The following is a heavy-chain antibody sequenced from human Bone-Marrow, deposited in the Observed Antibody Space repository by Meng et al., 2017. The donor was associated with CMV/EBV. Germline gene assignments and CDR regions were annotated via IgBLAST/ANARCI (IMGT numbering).Heavy chain of an antibody. D-gene: IGHD3-9*01. Sequence: FTSYAMDWVRQAPGQGLEWMGWINTNTGNPTYAQGFTGRFVFSLDTSVSTAYLQICSLKAEDTAVYYCASGSYDILTGYPGGGWFDPWGQGTLVTVSS. CDR3: ASGSYDILTGYPGGGWFDP. CDR1: FTSYA. V-gene: IGHV7-4-1*01. CDR2: INTNTGNP. J-gene: IGHJ5*02.